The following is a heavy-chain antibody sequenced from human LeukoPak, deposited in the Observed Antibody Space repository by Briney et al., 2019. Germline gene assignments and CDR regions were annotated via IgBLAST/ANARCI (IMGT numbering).Heavy chain of an antibody. J-gene: IGHJ4*02. CDR3: ARGYSSTFDY. V-gene: IGHV3-15*01. CDR1: GFTFNNAW. CDR2: IKSKTDGGTT. D-gene: IGHD6-13*01. Sequence: PGGSLRLSCAASGFTFNNAWMSWVRQAPGKGLEWVGRIKSKTDGGTTDYAAPVKGRFTISRDDSKNTLYLQMNSLRAEDTAVYYCARGYSSTFDYWGQGTLVTVSS.